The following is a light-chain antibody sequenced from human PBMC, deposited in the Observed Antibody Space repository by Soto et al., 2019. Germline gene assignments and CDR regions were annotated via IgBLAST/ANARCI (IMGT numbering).Light chain of an antibody. J-gene: IGKJ4*01. Sequence: EIVLTQSPGTLSLSPGERATLSCRASQSVSSSYFAWYQQKPGQAPRLGIYGASTRATGIPDRFSGSGSVTDFTLTISRLEPEDFAVYYCQQYGSSRLTFGGGTKVEIK. CDR1: QSVSSSY. CDR3: QQYGSSRLT. V-gene: IGKV3-20*01. CDR2: GAS.